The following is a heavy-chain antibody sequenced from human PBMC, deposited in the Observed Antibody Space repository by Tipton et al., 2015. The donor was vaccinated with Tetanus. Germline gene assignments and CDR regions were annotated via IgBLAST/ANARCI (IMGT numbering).Heavy chain of an antibody. CDR2: IYYSGST. J-gene: IGHJ5*02. D-gene: IGHD3-22*01. CDR1: GGSISSGDYY. V-gene: IGHV4-30-4*01. CDR3: ARVSELPDYYDSSGYMGS. Sequence: TLSLTCTVSGGSISSGDYYWSWIRQPPGKGLEWIGYIYYSGSTYYNPSLKSRVTISVDTSKNQFSLKLSSVTAADTAVYYCARVSELPDYYDSSGYMGSWGQGTLVTVSS.